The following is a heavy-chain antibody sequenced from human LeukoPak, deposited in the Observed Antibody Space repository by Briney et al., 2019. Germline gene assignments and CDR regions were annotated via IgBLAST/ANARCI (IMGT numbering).Heavy chain of an antibody. Sequence: PSVTASCTASGYTFTSFGISWVRQAPGQRPEWMGWISAYNGNTNYIQKFQGRVTMTTDTSTNTAYMELRSLTSDDTAVYYCARDLGLDTTMIFFDFWGQGTLVTVSS. V-gene: IGHV1-18*01. CDR1: GYTFTSFG. CDR2: ISAYNGNT. J-gene: IGHJ4*02. D-gene: IGHD5-18*01. CDR3: ARDLGLDTTMIFFDF.